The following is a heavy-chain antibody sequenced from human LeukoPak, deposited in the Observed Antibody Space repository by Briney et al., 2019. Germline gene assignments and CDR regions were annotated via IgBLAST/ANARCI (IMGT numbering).Heavy chain of an antibody. CDR2: IKSKSDGGTT. V-gene: IGHV3-15*01. CDR3: TRGYNYGMDV. J-gene: IGHJ6*02. Sequence: KPGGSLRLSCAASGFTFSNAWMSWVRQAPGKGLEWVGRIKSKSDGGTTDYTAPVKGRFTTSRDGSKNTLYLQMNSLKTEDTAIYYCTRGYNYGMDVWGQGTTVTVSS. D-gene: IGHD5-18*01. CDR1: GFTFSNAW.